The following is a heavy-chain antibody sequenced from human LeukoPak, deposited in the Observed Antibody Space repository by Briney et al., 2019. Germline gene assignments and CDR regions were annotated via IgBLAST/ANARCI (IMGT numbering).Heavy chain of an antibody. Sequence: GGSLRLSCAASGFTFSSYAMSWVRQAPGKGLEWVSAISGSGGSTYYADSVKGRFTISRDNSKNTLYLQMNSLRADDTAVYYCARDVGPTYWNDFDYWGQGTLVTVSS. CDR1: GFTFSSYA. J-gene: IGHJ4*02. CDR3: ARDVGPTYWNDFDY. CDR2: ISGSGGST. V-gene: IGHV3-23*01. D-gene: IGHD1-1*01.